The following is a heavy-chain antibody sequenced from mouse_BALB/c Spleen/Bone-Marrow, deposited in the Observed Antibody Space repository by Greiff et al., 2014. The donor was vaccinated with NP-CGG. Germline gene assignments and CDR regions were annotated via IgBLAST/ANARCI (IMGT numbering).Heavy chain of an antibody. D-gene: IGHD3-3*01. V-gene: IGHV1-80*01. CDR3: ARSQGGYWYFNV. CDR2: IYPGDGDT. J-gene: IGHJ1*01. Sequence: VQVVESGAELVRPGSSVKISCKASGYAFSSYWMNWVKQRPGQGLEWIGQIYPGDGDTNYNGKFKGKATLTADKSSSTAYMQLSSLTSEDSAVYFCARSQGGYWYFNVWGAGTTVTVSS. CDR1: GYAFSSYW.